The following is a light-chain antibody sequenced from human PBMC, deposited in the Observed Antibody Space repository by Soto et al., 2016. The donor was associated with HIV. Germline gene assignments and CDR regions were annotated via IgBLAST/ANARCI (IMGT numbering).Light chain of an antibody. CDR3: LQDYSYPYT. CDR2: STS. Sequence: AIQMTQSPSSLSGSVGDRVTITCRASQGIKNELGWYQQKPGKAPKLLIYSTSILGSGVPSRFSGSASGTDFTLTISSLQPEDSASYFCLQDYSYPYTFGLGDQIGDQT. J-gene: IGKJ2*01. V-gene: IGKV1-6*01. CDR1: QGIKNE.